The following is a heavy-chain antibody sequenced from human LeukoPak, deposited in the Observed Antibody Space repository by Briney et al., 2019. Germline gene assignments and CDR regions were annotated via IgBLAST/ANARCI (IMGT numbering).Heavy chain of an antibody. V-gene: IGHV4-59*01. J-gene: IGHJ4*02. CDR1: GGSISSYY. D-gene: IGHD5-24*01. Sequence: PSETLSLTCTVSGGSISSYYWSWIRQPPGKGLEWIGYIYYSGSTNYNPSLKSRVTISVDTSKNQLSLKLSSVTAADTAVYYCARAWGDGYNPEGAPDYWGQGTLVTVSS. CDR3: ARAWGDGYNPEGAPDY. CDR2: IYYSGST.